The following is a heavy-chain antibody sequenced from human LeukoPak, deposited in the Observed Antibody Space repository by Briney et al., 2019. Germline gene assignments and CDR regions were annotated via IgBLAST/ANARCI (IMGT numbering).Heavy chain of an antibody. V-gene: IGHV4-30-2*01. J-gene: IGHJ3*02. CDR1: GGSLSSGGYS. CDR2: MYQSHST. CDR3: ARGTRGMVRGGLYNRGAFDI. Sequence: SETLSLTCALCGGSLSSGGYSWRWIPQPPGRGLDWYGYMYQSHSTHYNPSLKSPAPKTVDRAQNQLSQELSDVTAAGWAVFFCARGTRGMVRGGLYNRGAFDIWGQGTMVTVSS. D-gene: IGHD3-10*01.